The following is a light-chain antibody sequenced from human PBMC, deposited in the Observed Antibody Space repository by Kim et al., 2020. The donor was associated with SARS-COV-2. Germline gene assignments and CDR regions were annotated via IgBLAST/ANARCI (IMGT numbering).Light chain of an antibody. V-gene: IGKV1-12*01. CDR3: QQSYSLPPT. CDR2: AAS. J-gene: IGKJ3*01. Sequence: ASVGYKVTITCRASQGISTWLAWYQQKPGKAPKLLIYAASDLQTGVPSRFSGSGSGTDFTLTINNLQPEDFATYSCQQSYSLPPTFGPGTKVEIK. CDR1: QGISTW.